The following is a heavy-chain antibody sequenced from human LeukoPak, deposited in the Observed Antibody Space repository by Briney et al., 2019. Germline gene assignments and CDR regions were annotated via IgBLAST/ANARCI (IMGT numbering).Heavy chain of an antibody. CDR1: GFTFSTYG. Sequence: GGSLRLSCVASGFTFSTYGMHWVRQAPGKGLEWVAGISYDGSNEYYADSVEGRFTISRDNSKNTLFLQMSSLRTEDTAVYYCAKQRAVYFDSWGQGSLVTVS. CDR2: ISYDGSNE. J-gene: IGHJ4*02. CDR3: AKQRAVYFDS. V-gene: IGHV3-30*18. D-gene: IGHD6-19*01.